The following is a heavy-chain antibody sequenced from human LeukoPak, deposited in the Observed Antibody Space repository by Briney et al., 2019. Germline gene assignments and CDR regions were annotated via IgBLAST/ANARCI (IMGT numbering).Heavy chain of an antibody. CDR3: ARTLLNYYGSGSYYKTEKLIDY. Sequence: SETLSLTCAVYGGSFSGYYWGGIRRPPGKGRGGMGEINHGEGTNYNPSLKSRVTISVDTSKNQFSLKLSSVTAADTAVYYCARTLLNYYGSGSYYKTEKLIDYWGQGTLVTVSS. CDR1: GGSFSGYY. CDR2: INHGEGT. V-gene: IGHV4-34*01. D-gene: IGHD3-10*01. J-gene: IGHJ4*02.